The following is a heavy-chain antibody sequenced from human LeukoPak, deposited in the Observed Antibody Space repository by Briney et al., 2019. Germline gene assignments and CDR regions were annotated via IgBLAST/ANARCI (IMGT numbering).Heavy chain of an antibody. V-gene: IGHV4-61*02. CDR2: IYTSGGT. D-gene: IGHD2-2*01. CDR1: GGSISSGSYY. CDR3: ARDNIVVVPAARGYYYYMDV. J-gene: IGHJ6*03. Sequence: SETLSLTCTVSGGSISSGSYYWSWIRQPAGKGLEWIGRIYTSGGTNYNPSLKSRVTISVDTSKNQFSLELSSVTAADTAVYYCARDNIVVVPAARGYYYYMDVWGKGTTVTVSS.